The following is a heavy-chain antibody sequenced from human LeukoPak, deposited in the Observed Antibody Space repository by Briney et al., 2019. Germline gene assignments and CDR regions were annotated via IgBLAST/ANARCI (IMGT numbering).Heavy chain of an antibody. Sequence: GGSLRLSCAASGFTFSSYAMHWVRQAPGKGLEWVAVISYDGSNKYYADSVKGRFTISRDNSKNTLYLQMNSLRAEDTAVYYCARDVDYYDSSGYHDAFDIWGQGTMVTVSS. V-gene: IGHV3-30*04. CDR2: ISYDGSNK. CDR1: GFTFSSYA. CDR3: ARDVDYYDSSGYHDAFDI. D-gene: IGHD3-22*01. J-gene: IGHJ3*02.